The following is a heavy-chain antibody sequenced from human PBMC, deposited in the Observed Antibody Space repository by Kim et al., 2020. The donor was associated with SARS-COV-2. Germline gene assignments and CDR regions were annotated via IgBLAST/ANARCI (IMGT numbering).Heavy chain of an antibody. CDR3: ARHDTYGDDSSGYYPPPLKY. Sequence: SETLSLTCTVSGGSISSSSYYGGWIRQPPWKGLEWIGCSYYIGSTYYNPSLKSRVTISVDTSKNQFSLKLSSVTAADTAVYYCARHDTYGDDSSGYYPPPLKYWGQGTLVTVSS. J-gene: IGHJ4*02. D-gene: IGHD3-22*01. V-gene: IGHV4-39*01. CDR1: GGSISSSSYY. CDR2: SYYIGST.